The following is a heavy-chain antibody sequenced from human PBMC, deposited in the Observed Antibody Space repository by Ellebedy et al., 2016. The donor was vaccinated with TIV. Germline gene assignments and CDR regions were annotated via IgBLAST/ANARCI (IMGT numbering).Heavy chain of an antibody. D-gene: IGHD1/OR15-1a*01. J-gene: IGHJ4*02. CDR2: IDGDAYGATT. CDR1: GFTFSDYA. V-gene: IGHV3-23*01. Sequence: PGGSLRLSCVASGFTFSDYAMRWVRQAPGKGLEWASGIDGDAYGATTYYADSVKGRFTISRDNSKNTLYLQMNSLRAEDTAIYYCAKGIDRNSLEYWGQGTLVTVSS. CDR3: AKGIDRNSLEY.